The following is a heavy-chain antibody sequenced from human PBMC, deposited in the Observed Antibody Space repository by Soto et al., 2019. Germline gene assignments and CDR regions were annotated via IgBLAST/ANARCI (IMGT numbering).Heavy chain of an antibody. D-gene: IGHD4-4*01. CDR3: ACGTDHDSSNYCMDV. Sequence: SETLSLTCTVSGGSISSYYWSWIRQPPGKGLEWIGNIYYSGSTNYNPSLKSRVTISVDTSKNQFSLKLISVTAADTAVSSFACGTDHDSSNYCMDVWGQGTTVTVSS. CDR2: IYYSGST. CDR1: GGSISSYY. J-gene: IGHJ6*02. V-gene: IGHV4-59*01.